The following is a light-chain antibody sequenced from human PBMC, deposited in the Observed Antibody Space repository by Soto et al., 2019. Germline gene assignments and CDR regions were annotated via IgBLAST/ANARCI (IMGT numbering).Light chain of an antibody. CDR2: EVS. CDR3: SSYTTSSTYV. V-gene: IGLV2-14*01. CDR1: SSDVGGYNY. J-gene: IGLJ1*01. Sequence: QSVLTQPASVSNSPGQSITMSCTGTSSDVGGYNYVSWYQQHPGEVPKLIIYEVSNRPPGVSHRFSGSKSGNTAFLTISGLQAEDEADYYCSSYTTSSTYVFGTGTKLTVL.